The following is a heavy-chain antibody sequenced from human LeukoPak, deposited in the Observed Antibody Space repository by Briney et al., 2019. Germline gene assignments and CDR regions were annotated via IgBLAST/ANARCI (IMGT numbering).Heavy chain of an antibody. Sequence: ASVKVSCKASGYTFTSYDVNWVRQATGQGLEWMGWMNPISGDTGYALRFQGRVTMSRNTSISTAYMELGSLRSEDTAVYYCARVPRRGERFDPWGQGTLVTVSS. CDR2: MNPISGDT. V-gene: IGHV1-8*01. CDR1: GYTFTSYD. D-gene: IGHD3-10*01. J-gene: IGHJ5*02. CDR3: ARVPRRGERFDP.